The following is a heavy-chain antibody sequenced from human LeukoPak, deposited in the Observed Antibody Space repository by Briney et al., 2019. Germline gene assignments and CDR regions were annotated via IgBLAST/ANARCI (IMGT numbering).Heavy chain of an antibody. V-gene: IGHV3-23*01. D-gene: IGHD6-13*01. CDR2: ISGSGGST. Sequence: PGGSLRLSCAASGFTFSSYAMSWVRQAPGKGLEWVSAISGSGGSTYYADSVKGRFTISRDNSKNTLYLQMNSLRAEDTAVYYCARTETAARRRINSSWYVPKELSSLSQNGDYFDYWGQGTLVTVSS. CDR1: GFTFSSYA. CDR3: ARTETAARRRINSSWYVPKELSSLSQNGDYFDY. J-gene: IGHJ4*02.